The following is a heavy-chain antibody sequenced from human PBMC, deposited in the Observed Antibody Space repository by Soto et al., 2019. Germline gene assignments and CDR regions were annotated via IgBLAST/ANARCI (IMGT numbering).Heavy chain of an antibody. V-gene: IGHV3-23*01. CDR2: ISGNGDHT. D-gene: IGHD3-10*01. J-gene: IGHJ6*02. CDR1: GFTFSSYA. CDR3: ARDWPVLIYYGSGSYHSHGMDV. Sequence: PGGSLRLSCAASGFTFSSYAMHWVRQAPGKGLEWVSAISGNGDHTYYADSVKGRFTISRDNAKNTLYLQMNSLRAEDTAVYYCARDWPVLIYYGSGSYHSHGMDVWGQGTTVTVSS.